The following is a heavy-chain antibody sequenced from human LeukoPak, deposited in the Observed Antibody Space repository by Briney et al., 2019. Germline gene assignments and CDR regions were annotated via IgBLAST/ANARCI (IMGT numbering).Heavy chain of an antibody. D-gene: IGHD5/OR15-5a*01. V-gene: IGHV4-34*01. J-gene: IGHJ4*02. Sequence: SETLSLTCAVYGGSFSGYYWSWIRQPPGKGLEWIGEINHSGSTNYNPSLKSRVTISVDTSKNQFSLKLSSVTAADTAVYYCVSHYFDYWGQGTLATVSS. CDR3: VSHYFDY. CDR1: GGSFSGYY. CDR2: INHSGST.